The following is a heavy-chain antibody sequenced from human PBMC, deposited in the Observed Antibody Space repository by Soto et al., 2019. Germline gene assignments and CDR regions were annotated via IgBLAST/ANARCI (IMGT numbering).Heavy chain of an antibody. CDR3: ARDRSSSSGGLDP. CDR1: GGTFSSYA. CDR2: IIPIFGTA. Sequence: GASVKVSCKASGGTFSSYAISWVRQAPGQGLEWMGGIIPIFGTANYAQKFQGRVTITADESTSTAYMELSSLRSEDTAVYYCARDRSSSSGGLDPWGQGTLVTVSS. D-gene: IGHD6-6*01. V-gene: IGHV1-69*13. J-gene: IGHJ5*02.